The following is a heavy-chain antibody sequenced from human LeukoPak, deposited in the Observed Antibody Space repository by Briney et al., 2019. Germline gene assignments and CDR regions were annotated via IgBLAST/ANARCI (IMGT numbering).Heavy chain of an antibody. V-gene: IGHV3-21*01. Sequence: GGSLRLSCAASEFTFSIYSMNWVRQAPGKGLEWVSSISISSTYIYYADSVKGRFTISRDNSKNTLYLQMSSLRPEDTAVYYCAKEGRWLQLGGAFDIWGQGTMVTVSS. J-gene: IGHJ3*02. CDR3: AKEGRWLQLGGAFDI. CDR2: ISISSTYI. D-gene: IGHD5-24*01. CDR1: EFTFSIYS.